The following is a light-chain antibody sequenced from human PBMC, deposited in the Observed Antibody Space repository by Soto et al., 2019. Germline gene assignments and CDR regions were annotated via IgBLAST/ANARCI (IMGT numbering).Light chain of an antibody. J-gene: IGKJ4*01. CDR2: DTS. V-gene: IGKV3-11*01. Sequence: EIVLTQSPATLSLSPGERATLSCRASQSVSRYLAWYQQKPGQAPRLLIYDTSNRATGIPARFSGSGSGTDFTLTISSLEPEDFAVYYCQQRSNWPPFSFCGGTKVEIK. CDR3: QQRSNWPPFS. CDR1: QSVSRY.